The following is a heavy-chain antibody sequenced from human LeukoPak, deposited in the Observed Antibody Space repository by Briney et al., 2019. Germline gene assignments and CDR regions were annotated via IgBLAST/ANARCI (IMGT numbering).Heavy chain of an antibody. CDR3: AREVVVASGDAFDI. CDR2: IKQDGSEK. J-gene: IGHJ3*02. Sequence: GGSLRLSCAASGFTFSSYWMSGVRQAPGKGLEWVANIKQDGSEKYYVDSVKGRFTISRDNAKNSLYLQMNSLRAEDTAVYYCAREVVVASGDAFDIWGQGTMVTVSS. V-gene: IGHV3-7*03. CDR1: GFTFSSYW. D-gene: IGHD2-2*01.